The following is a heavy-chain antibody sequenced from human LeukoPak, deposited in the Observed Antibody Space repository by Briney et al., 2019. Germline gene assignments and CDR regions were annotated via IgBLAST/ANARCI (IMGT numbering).Heavy chain of an antibody. J-gene: IGHJ5*02. CDR1: GYSISSGYY. Sequence: SETLSLTCTVSGYSISSGYYWGWIRQPPGKGLEWIGSIYHSGSTYYNPSLKSRVTISVDTSKNQFSLKLSSVTAADTAVCYCARERPNGFFDPWGQGTLVTVSS. CDR3: ARERPNGFFDP. V-gene: IGHV4-38-2*02. CDR2: IYHSGST.